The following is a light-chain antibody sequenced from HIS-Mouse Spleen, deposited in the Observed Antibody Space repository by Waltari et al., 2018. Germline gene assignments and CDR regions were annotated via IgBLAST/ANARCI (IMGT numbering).Light chain of an antibody. V-gene: IGLV1-47*01. J-gene: IGLJ3*02. CDR3: AAWDDSLSGPV. Sequence: QSVLTQPPSASGTPGQRVTISCSGSSSNIGSNYVYWYQQLPGTAPKLLIYRNNQRPSGVPAGFSRSKSGASASLAIGGLRSEDEADYYCAAWDDSLSGPVFGGGTKLTVL. CDR1: SSNIGSNY. CDR2: RNN.